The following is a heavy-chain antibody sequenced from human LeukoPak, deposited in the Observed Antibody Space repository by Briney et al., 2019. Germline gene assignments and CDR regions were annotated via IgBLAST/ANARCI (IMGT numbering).Heavy chain of an antibody. CDR1: GGSISSGSYY. J-gene: IGHJ4*02. D-gene: IGHD1-26*01. V-gene: IGHV4-61*02. CDR3: ARESRTLGYFDY. Sequence: SQTLSLTCTVSGGSISSGSYYWSWIRQPAGKGLEWIGRIYTSGSTNYNPSLKSRVTISVDTSKNQFSLKLSSVTAVDTAVYYCARESRTLGYFDYWGQGTLVTVSS. CDR2: IYTSGST.